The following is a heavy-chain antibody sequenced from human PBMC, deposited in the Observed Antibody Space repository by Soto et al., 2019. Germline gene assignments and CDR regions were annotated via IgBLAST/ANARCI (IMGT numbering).Heavy chain of an antibody. CDR2: IIPYYNTL. Sequence: QAQVVQSGAEVRKPGSSVKLSCKASEGTFNSYAIAWVRQAPGQGLEWMGGIIPYYNTLNYAQKFQDRVTITADDSTNSVYMELSSLRSDDTAVYFCASGASRWYPSFFDSWDQGTLVTVYS. CDR3: ASGASRWYPSFFDS. V-gene: IGHV1-69*01. D-gene: IGHD6-13*01. J-gene: IGHJ4*02. CDR1: EGTFNSYA.